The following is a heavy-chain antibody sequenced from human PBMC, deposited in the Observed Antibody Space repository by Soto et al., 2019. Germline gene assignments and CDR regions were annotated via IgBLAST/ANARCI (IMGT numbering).Heavy chain of an antibody. CDR3: ARDTPPYGLDV. CDR1: GDSVSSNSST. J-gene: IGHJ6*02. Sequence: SQTLSLTFAISGDSVSSNSSTWNCIRQSPSRGLEWLGRTYYRSKWYNDYAVSVKSRITISPDTSKNQFSLQLNSVTPDDTAVFYCARDTPPYGLDVWGQGTTVTVS. CDR2: TYYRSKWYN. V-gene: IGHV6-1*01.